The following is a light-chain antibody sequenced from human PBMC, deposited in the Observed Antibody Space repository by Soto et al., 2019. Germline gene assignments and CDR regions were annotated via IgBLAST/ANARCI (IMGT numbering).Light chain of an antibody. CDR3: QQYERWPPLT. CDR2: GAS. V-gene: IGKV3-15*01. J-gene: IGKJ4*01. CDR1: QGVRSD. Sequence: EIAMTQSPDTLSVSPGDRATLSCRASQGVRSDLAWYQQKAGQSPRLLIYGASTRAAETPARFSGSGSETEFTLTISSLQSEDFAVYYCQQYERWPPLTFGGGTKVDIK.